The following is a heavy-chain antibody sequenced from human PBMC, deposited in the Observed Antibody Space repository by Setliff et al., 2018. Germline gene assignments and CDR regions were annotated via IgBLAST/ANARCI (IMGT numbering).Heavy chain of an antibody. CDR1: GDTFTNYG. CDR2: ISAYNGNT. V-gene: IGHV1-18*01. J-gene: IGHJ6*03. Sequence: GPSVKVSCKASGDTFTNYGINWVRQAPGQGLEWMGWISAYNGNTNYAQKLQGRVTMTTETSTSTAYMELRSLRSDDTAVYYCARVAAAGPSILYMDVWGKGTTVTVSS. CDR3: ARVAAAGPSILYMDV. D-gene: IGHD6-13*01.